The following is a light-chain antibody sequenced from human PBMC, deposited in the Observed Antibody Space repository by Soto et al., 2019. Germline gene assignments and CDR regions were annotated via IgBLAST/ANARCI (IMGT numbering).Light chain of an antibody. CDR2: GNN. CDR3: QSYDSSLRGLV. Sequence: QSVLTQPPSVSGAPGQRVTISCTGSSSNIGAGYDVHWYQQLPGTAPKLLMYGNNIRPSGVPDRFSDSKSGTSASLAITGLQAEGEAAYFCQSYDSSLRGLVFGGGTKLTVL. V-gene: IGLV1-40*01. J-gene: IGLJ2*01. CDR1: SSNIGAGYD.